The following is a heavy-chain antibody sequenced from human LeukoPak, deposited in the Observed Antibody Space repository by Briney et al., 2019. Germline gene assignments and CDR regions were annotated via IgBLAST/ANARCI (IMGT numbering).Heavy chain of an antibody. V-gene: IGHV3-21*04. CDR2: ISTSSSYI. D-gene: IGHD3-10*01. CDR1: GFTFSSYT. CDR3: ARVYYGSGSLYYYYYYMDV. Sequence: GGSLRLSCAASGFTFSSYTMNWVRQAPGKGLEWVSFISTSSSYIYYADSVKGRFTISRDNAKNSLYLQMNSLRAEDTAVHYCARVYYGSGSLYYYYYYMDVWGKGTTVTISS. J-gene: IGHJ6*03.